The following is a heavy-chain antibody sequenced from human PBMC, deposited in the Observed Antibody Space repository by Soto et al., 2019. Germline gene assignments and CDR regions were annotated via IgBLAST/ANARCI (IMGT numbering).Heavy chain of an antibody. CDR2: ITPDNGDT. CDR3: ARDEAGGGYKY. D-gene: IGHD1-1*01. J-gene: IGHJ4*02. V-gene: IGHV1-3*01. Sequence: QVQLVQSGAEVKKPGASVKVSCKASGYTLASGAMHWVSQAPGQGLEWMGWITPDNGDTKYSQKFQGRVTITRDTSGGTVYMELGSLRSEDTAVFYCARDEAGGGYKYWGQGALVTVSS. CDR1: GYTLASGA.